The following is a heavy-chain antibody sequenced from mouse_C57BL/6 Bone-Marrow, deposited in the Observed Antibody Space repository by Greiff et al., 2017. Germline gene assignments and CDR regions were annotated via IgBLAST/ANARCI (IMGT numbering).Heavy chain of an antibody. V-gene: IGHV1-69*01. CDR1: GYTFTSYW. D-gene: IGHD2-12*01. J-gene: IGHJ3*01. Sequence: QVQLQQPGAELVKPGASVKLSCKASGYTFTSYWMHWVKQRPGQGLEWIGEIDPSDSYTNYNQKFKGKSTLTVDKSSSTAYMQLSSLTSEDSAVYYCAREGYSDVLFAYWGQGTLVTVSA. CDR2: IDPSDSYT. CDR3: AREGYSDVLFAY.